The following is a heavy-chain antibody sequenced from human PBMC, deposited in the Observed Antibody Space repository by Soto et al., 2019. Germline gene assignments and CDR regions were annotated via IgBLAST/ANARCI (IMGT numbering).Heavy chain of an antibody. CDR1: GFTFDDYA. D-gene: IGHD2-2*01. CDR2: FSLNSGGI. J-gene: IGHJ4*02. V-gene: IGHV3-9*01. Sequence: EVPLVESGGGLVQPGRSPTVYCADSGFTFDDYAMYWVWQAPGKGLERVSGFSLNSGGIAYADSVKGRFTISRDNAKNSLYIQMNSLRAEDTALYYCAIGQASTWGPVDYWGQGTPVTVSS. CDR3: AIGQASTWGPVDY.